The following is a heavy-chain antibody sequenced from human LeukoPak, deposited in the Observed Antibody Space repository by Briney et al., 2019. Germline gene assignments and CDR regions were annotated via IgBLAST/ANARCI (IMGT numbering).Heavy chain of an antibody. Sequence: GASVKVSCKASGYTFTRYYMHWVRQAPGQGLEWMGWINPNSGGSKYAQKFQGRVAMTRDTSISTADMWLSRLRSRDTAGYYCAPTSHWGYYFHYWGQGALLTVSS. CDR1: GYTFTRYY. D-gene: IGHD7-27*01. CDR3: APTSHWGYYFHY. J-gene: IGHJ4*02. CDR2: INPNSGGS. V-gene: IGHV1-2*02.